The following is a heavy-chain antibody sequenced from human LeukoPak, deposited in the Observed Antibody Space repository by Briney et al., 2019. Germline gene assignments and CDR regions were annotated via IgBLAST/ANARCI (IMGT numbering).Heavy chain of an antibody. CDR3: AKALLGATRGIDY. J-gene: IGHJ4*02. CDR1: GFTFSSSA. Sequence: GGSLRLSCAASGFTFSSSAMSWVCQAPGKGLEWVSAISASGGSTYYADSVKGRFTISRDNSKNTLYLQLNSLRAEDTAVYYCAKALLGATRGIDYWGQGTLVTVSS. CDR2: ISASGGST. V-gene: IGHV3-23*01. D-gene: IGHD1-26*01.